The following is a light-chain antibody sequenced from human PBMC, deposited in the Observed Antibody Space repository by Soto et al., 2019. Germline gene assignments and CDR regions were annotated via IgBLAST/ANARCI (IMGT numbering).Light chain of an antibody. CDR1: SGHSTYA. CDR2: VNSDGGH. V-gene: IGLV4-69*01. CDR3: QLWGAGIRV. Sequence: QPVLTQSPSASASLGASVKRTCTLDSGHSTYAIAWHQQQPEKGPRYLMKVNSDGGHTKGDGIPDRFSGSSSGAERYLTISRLLSEDEADYECQLWGAGIRVFGGGTKVTVL. J-gene: IGLJ3*02.